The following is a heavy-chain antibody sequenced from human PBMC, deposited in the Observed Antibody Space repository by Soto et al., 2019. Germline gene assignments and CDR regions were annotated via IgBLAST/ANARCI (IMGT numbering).Heavy chain of an antibody. J-gene: IGHJ5*02. CDR1: GFAFSSYA. CDR2: VYYRGRS. V-gene: IGHV4-39*01. CDR3: ARHGSDSGWFFFDP. D-gene: IGHD6-19*01. Sequence: PWGSLRLSCAASGFAFSSYAMGWVRQAPGKGLEWIGSVYYRGRSYSKSSVKSRVTISVDTSKNQFSLKLTPVTAADTAVYYCARHGSDSGWFFFDPWGQGALVTVSS.